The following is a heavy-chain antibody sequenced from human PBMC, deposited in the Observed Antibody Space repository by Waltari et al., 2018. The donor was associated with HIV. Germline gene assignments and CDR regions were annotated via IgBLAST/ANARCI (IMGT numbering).Heavy chain of an antibody. D-gene: IGHD3-22*01. CDR2: IYYSGST. Sequence: QLQLQESGPGLVKPSETLSLTCTVSGGSISSSSYYWGWIRQPPGKGLEWIGSIYYSGSTYYNPSLKSRVTISVDTSKNQFSLKLSSVTAADTAVYYCAREGDYDSSGYYFDYWGQGTLVTVSS. CDR3: AREGDYDSSGYYFDY. V-gene: IGHV4-39*02. CDR1: GGSISSSSYY. J-gene: IGHJ4*02.